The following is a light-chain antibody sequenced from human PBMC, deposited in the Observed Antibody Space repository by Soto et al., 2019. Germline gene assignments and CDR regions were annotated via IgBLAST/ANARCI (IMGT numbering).Light chain of an antibody. V-gene: IGKV3-20*01. CDR1: QSVSSSY. Sequence: EIVLTQSPGTLSLSPGERATLSCRASQSVSSSYLAWYQQKPGQAPRLLIYGASSRATGIPDRFSGSGSVTDCTLTISRLEPEDFAVYYCQQYGSSPPRLTFGGGTKVEIK. CDR3: QQYGSSPPRLT. CDR2: GAS. J-gene: IGKJ4*01.